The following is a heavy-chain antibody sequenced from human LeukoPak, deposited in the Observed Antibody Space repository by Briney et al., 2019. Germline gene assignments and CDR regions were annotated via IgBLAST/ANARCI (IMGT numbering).Heavy chain of an antibody. CDR2: IFYSGST. CDR3: ARVSTVVTTYYYYYMDV. J-gene: IGHJ6*03. D-gene: IGHD4-23*01. Sequence: QTSETLSLTCTVSGGSISTSSYYWGWVRQPPGKGLEWIGNIFYSGSTYYSPSLKSRVTISLDTSRNQFSLKLSSVTAADTAVYYCARVSTVVTTYYYYYMDVWGKGTTVTVSS. V-gene: IGHV4-39*07. CDR1: GGSISTSSYY.